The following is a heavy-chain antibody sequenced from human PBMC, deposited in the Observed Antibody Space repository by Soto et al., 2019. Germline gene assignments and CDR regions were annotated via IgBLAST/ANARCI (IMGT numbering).Heavy chain of an antibody. CDR2: IDSDGSRI. J-gene: IGHJ4*02. Sequence: EVQLLESGGGLVQPGESLRLSCAASGFTFSNYWMHWVRQAPGKGLVWVSRIDSDGSRITYADFVKDRFTISRDNAKNTVYLHMNSLTAEDTAVYYCVRTSLVVAVATREDFWGQGTLVTVSS. V-gene: IGHV3-74*01. CDR1: GFTFSNYW. D-gene: IGHD2-15*01. CDR3: VRTSLVVAVATREDF.